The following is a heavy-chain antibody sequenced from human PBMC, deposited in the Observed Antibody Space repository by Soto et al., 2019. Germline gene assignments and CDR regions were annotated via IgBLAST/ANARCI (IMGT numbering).Heavy chain of an antibody. D-gene: IGHD1-26*01. CDR1: GYTFTSYA. V-gene: IGHV1-3*01. J-gene: IGHJ4*02. Sequence: GASVKVSCKASGYTFTSYAMHWVRQAPGQRLEWMGWINAGNGNTKYSQKFQGRVTFTRDTSASTAYMELSSLRSEDTAVYYCARDMGATDYWGQGALVTVSS. CDR2: INAGNGNT. CDR3: ARDMGATDY.